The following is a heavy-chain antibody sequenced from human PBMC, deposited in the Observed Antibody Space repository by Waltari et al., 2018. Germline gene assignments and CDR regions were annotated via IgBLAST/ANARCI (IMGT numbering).Heavy chain of an antibody. Sequence: EVQLVDSGGGLVKPGGSLRLSCAASGFTFSSYSMNWVRQAPGKGLEWVPSISSSSRYRYYADGGKARFTTTGDNAKNSLYLQMTSLRAEETAVYYCARVDGSSSWYEVYFDLWGRGTLVTVSS. J-gene: IGHJ2*01. D-gene: IGHD6-13*01. V-gene: IGHV3-21*01. CDR3: ARVDGSSSWYEVYFDL. CDR1: GFTFSSYS. CDR2: ISSSSRYR.